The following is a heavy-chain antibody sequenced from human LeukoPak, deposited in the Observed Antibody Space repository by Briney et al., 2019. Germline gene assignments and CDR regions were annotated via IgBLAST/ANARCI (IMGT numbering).Heavy chain of an antibody. D-gene: IGHD3-22*01. V-gene: IGHV3-48*04. CDR3: ALNRRYYYDSSGYYWFDP. CDR1: GFTFSSYW. Sequence: GGSLRLSCAASGFTFSSYWMSWVRQAPGKGLEWVSYISSSSSTIYYADSVKGRFTISRDNAKNSLYLQMNSLRAEDTAVYYCALNRRYYYDSSGYYWFDPWGQGTLVTVSS. J-gene: IGHJ5*02. CDR2: ISSSSSTI.